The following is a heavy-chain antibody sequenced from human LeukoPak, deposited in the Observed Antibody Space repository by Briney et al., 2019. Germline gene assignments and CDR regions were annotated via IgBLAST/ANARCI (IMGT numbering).Heavy chain of an antibody. CDR1: GFTFVNYV. Sequence: GGSLRLSCAASGFTFVNYVMTWVRQAPGKGLEWVASVKQDGSEKNYVDSVKGRFTISRDNAKNSLYLQMSSLRAEDTAVHYCVRGRVPAYWGQGTLVTVSS. V-gene: IGHV3-7*03. CDR3: VRGRVPAY. D-gene: IGHD2-2*01. J-gene: IGHJ4*02. CDR2: VKQDGSEK.